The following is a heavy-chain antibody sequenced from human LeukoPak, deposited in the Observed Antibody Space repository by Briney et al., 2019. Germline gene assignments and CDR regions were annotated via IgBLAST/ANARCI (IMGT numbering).Heavy chain of an antibody. D-gene: IGHD3-10*01. CDR3: ARDRRFGELPYYFDY. J-gene: IGHJ4*02. V-gene: IGHV3-48*01. Sequence: PGGSLRLSCAASGFTFSSYSMNWVRPAPGKGLEWVSYISSSSSTIYYADSVKGQFTISRDNAKNSLYLQMNSLRAEDTAVYYCARDRRFGELPYYFDYWGQGTLVTVSS. CDR1: GFTFSSYS. CDR2: ISSSSSTI.